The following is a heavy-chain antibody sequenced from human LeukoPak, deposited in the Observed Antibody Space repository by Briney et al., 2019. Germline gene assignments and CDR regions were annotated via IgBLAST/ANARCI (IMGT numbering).Heavy chain of an antibody. CDR3: ARELDYGDYVRAFDY. V-gene: IGHV3-74*01. Sequence: GGSLRLSCAASGFTFSSYWMHWVRQAPGKGLVWISRINSDGTSAIYADSVRGRFTISRDNSKNTLYLQMNSLRAEDTAVYYCARELDYGDYVRAFDYWGQGTLVTVSS. J-gene: IGHJ4*02. CDR2: INSDGTSA. CDR1: GFTFSSYW. D-gene: IGHD4-17*01.